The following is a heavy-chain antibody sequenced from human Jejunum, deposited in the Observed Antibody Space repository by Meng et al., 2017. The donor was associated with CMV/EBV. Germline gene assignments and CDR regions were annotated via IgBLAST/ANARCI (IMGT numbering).Heavy chain of an antibody. CDR2: SYHSGST. V-gene: IGHV4-4*03. J-gene: IGHJ4*02. CDR1: GGPLRSVNW. D-gene: IGHD2-21*02. Sequence: QLPFPAPGPGLGSPPGTLAPTCAVPGGPLRSVNWWSWVRQPPGKGLEWIGESYHSGSTNYNPSLKSRVTISVDESKNQFSLRLSSVTAADTAVYYCARVGAYCGGDCYHPRWGQGTLVTVSS. CDR3: ARVGAYCGGDCYHPR.